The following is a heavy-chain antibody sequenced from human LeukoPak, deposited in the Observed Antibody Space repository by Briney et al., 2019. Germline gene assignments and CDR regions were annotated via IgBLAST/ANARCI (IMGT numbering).Heavy chain of an antibody. CDR1: GGSITGSYY. CDR3: ARDQGDYGFDP. CDR2: IYYSGST. D-gene: IGHD4-17*01. J-gene: IGHJ5*02. Sequence: PSGTLSLTCAVSGGSITGSYYWSWIRQPPGKGLEWIGYIYYSGSTNYNPSLKSRVTISVDTSKNQFSLKLSSVTAADTAVYYCARDQGDYGFDPWGQGTLVTVSS. V-gene: IGHV4-59*12.